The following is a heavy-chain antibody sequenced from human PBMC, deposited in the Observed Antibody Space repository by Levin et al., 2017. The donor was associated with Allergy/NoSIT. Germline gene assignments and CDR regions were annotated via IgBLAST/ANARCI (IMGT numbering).Heavy chain of an antibody. D-gene: IGHD3-16*01. CDR3: AKLSGNTPGGDDY. CDR2: ISNSGGST. J-gene: IGHJ4*02. Sequence: PGGSLRLSCAASGFTFSTYAMSWVRQAPGKGLEWVSTISNSGGSTFYADSVKGRFTISRDNSKNTLYLQMNSLRAEDTALFYCAKLSGNTPGGDDYWGQGTLVTVSS. V-gene: IGHV3-23*01. CDR1: GFTFSTYA.